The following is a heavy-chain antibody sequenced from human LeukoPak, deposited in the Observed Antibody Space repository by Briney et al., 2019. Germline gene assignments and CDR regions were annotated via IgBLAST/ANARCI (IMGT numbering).Heavy chain of an antibody. CDR2: IYYSGTT. CDR1: GASISSYY. D-gene: IGHD6-19*01. Sequence: SETLSLTCTVSGASISSYYWSWIRQPPGKGLEWIANIYYSGTTYYNPSLKSRVTTSVDTSKNHFSLRLNSVTAADTAVYYCARQGSGWSGAFDFWGQGTLITVSS. J-gene: IGHJ4*02. V-gene: IGHV4-59*04. CDR3: ARQGSGWSGAFDF.